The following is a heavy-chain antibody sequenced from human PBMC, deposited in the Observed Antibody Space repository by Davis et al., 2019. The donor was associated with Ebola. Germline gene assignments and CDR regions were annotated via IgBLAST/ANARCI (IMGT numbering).Heavy chain of an antibody. Sequence: GGSLRLSCAASGFSFSYAWMYWVRQAPGKGLEWVGRIKSKNDGETIDYAAPVEGRFTISRDDSKSTLYLQMNSLKTEDTAVYYCIVGQYSYGYFDFWGQGTLVTVSS. D-gene: IGHD5-18*01. CDR3: IVGQYSYGYFDF. J-gene: IGHJ4*02. V-gene: IGHV3-15*01. CDR2: IKSKNDGETI. CDR1: GFSFSYAW.